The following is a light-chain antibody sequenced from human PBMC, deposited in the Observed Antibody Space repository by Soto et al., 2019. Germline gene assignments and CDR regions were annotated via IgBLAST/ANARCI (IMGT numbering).Light chain of an antibody. CDR1: QSVSSN. CDR3: QQYNNWPLT. V-gene: IGKV3-15*01. J-gene: IGKJ4*01. CDR2: GAS. Sequence: EIVFTQSPGTLALSPGERATVWCRASQSVSSNLAWYQQKPGQAPRLLIYGASTRATGMPARFSGSGSGTEFTLTISSLQSEDFAVYYCQQYNNWPLTFGGGTKVDIK.